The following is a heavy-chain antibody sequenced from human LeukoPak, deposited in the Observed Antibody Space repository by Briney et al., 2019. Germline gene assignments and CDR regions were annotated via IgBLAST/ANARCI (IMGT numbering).Heavy chain of an antibody. CDR2: IHTSGDT. D-gene: IGHD4-17*01. CDR1: GLTCSHNY. J-gene: IGHJ5*02. V-gene: IGHV3-53*01. CDR3: IVFGDSNH. Sequence: GSLRLSCAASGLTCSHNYVSWVRQAPGKGLEWVSAIHTSGDTCYADSVKGRFTISRDTSKNTLYLQINSLRVEDTAVYYCIVFGDSNHWGQGTLVTVSS.